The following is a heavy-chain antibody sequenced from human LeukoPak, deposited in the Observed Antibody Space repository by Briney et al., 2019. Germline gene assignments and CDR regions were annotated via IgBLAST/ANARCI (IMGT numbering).Heavy chain of an antibody. CDR1: GGSFSGYY. D-gene: IGHD3-10*01. CDR3: ARDSRFGELLYFDY. CDR2: INHSGST. J-gene: IGHJ4*02. Sequence: SETLSLTCAVYGGSFSGYYWSWIRQPPGKGLEWIGEINHSGSTNYNPSLKSRVTISVDTSKNQFSLKLSSVTAADTAVYYCARDSRFGELLYFDYWGQGTLVTVSS. V-gene: IGHV4-34*01.